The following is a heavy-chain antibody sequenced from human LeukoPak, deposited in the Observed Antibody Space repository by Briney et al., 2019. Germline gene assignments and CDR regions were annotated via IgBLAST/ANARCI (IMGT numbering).Heavy chain of an antibody. CDR1: GGSFSGYY. Sequence: SETLSLTCAVYGGSFSGYYWSWIRQPPGKGLEWIGEINHSGSTNYNPSLKSRVTISVDTSRNQFSLKLSSVTAADTAVYYCARGRLAAAGIGYWGQGTLVTVSS. CDR2: INHSGST. CDR3: ARGRLAAAGIGY. V-gene: IGHV4-34*01. D-gene: IGHD6-13*01. J-gene: IGHJ4*02.